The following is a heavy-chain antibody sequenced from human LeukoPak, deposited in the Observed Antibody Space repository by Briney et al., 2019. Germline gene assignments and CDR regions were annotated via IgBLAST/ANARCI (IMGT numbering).Heavy chain of an antibody. V-gene: IGHV1-2*02. CDR1: GYTFTGYY. D-gene: IGHD6-19*01. Sequence: ASVKVSCKASGYTFTGYYMHWVRQAPGQGLEWMGWINPDSGGTNYAQKLQGRVTMTRDTSISTAYMELSRLRSDDTAVYYCATATSLAVRSGWYAPFDYWGQGTLVTVSS. CDR2: INPDSGGT. CDR3: ATATSLAVRSGWYAPFDY. J-gene: IGHJ4*02.